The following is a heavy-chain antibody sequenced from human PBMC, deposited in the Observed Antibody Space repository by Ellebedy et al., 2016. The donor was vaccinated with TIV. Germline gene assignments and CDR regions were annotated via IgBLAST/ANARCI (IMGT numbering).Heavy chain of an antibody. Sequence: GESLKISCAASGFTFSIYAMHWVRQAPGKGLEWVTVISRDDGSGKYYADSVKGRITITRDNSKNTQYPQMNSLRPEDTAVYYCARPAEVDGTGVDWYFDLWGRGTLVTVSS. CDR3: ARPAEVDGTGVDWYFDL. CDR1: GFTFSIYA. D-gene: IGHD6-19*01. CDR2: ISRDDGSGK. V-gene: IGHV3-30-3*01. J-gene: IGHJ2*01.